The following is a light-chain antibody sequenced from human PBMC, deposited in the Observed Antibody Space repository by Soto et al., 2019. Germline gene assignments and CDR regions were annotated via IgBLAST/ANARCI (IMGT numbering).Light chain of an antibody. J-gene: IGKJ1*01. Sequence: DIRMTQSPSSLSASVGDRVTITCRASQVISDDLGWYQQKPGKAPKRLIYAASSLQSGVPSRFSGSGSGTEFTLTISSLQPDDFATYYCQQYNSYSQTFGQGTKVDIK. CDR3: QQYNSYSQT. V-gene: IGKV1-17*01. CDR1: QVISDD. CDR2: AAS.